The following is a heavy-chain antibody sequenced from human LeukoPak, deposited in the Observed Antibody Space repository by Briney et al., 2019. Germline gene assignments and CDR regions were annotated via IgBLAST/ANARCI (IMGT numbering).Heavy chain of an antibody. D-gene: IGHD6-13*01. CDR3: ARAVAAAGTLRFDP. Sequence: GSLRLSCAASGFIFRNYNMNWVRQAPGKGLEWVSSISGSSKYIYYADSMKGRFTISRDNAKNSLYLQMNSLRAEDTAVYYCARAVAAAGTLRFDPWGQGTLVTVSS. J-gene: IGHJ5*02. CDR2: ISGSSKYI. V-gene: IGHV3-21*01. CDR1: GFIFRNYN.